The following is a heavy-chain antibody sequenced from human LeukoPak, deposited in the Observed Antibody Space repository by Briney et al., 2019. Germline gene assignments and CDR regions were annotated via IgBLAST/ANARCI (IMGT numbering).Heavy chain of an antibody. Sequence: GGSLRLPCAASGFIFSRYSMNWVRQAPGKGLEWVASIGSNSGYIYYADAVKGRFTISRDNAKNSLYLQMNSLRAEDTAVYYCAGGGRLQGGYWGQGTLVTVSS. CDR3: AGGGRLQGGY. CDR1: GFIFSRYS. V-gene: IGHV3-21*01. CDR2: IGSNSGYI. J-gene: IGHJ4*02. D-gene: IGHD3-16*01.